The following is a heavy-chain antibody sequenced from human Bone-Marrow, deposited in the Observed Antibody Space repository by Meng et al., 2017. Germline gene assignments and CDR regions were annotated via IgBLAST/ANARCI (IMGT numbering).Heavy chain of an antibody. V-gene: IGHV4/OR15-8*02. CDR2: IYHGGDT. CDR1: GGSISSVDW. J-gene: IGHJ4*02. D-gene: IGHD6-19*01. Sequence: QVHLWVSGQGWGAPSGTLSLTCVVSGGSISSVDWWSWVRQPPGKGLEWIGEIYHGGDTNYNPSFKSRVTIAIDKSKNQFSLNLSAVTAADTAVYYCASWIYSCGWQWGQGALVTVSS. CDR3: ASWIYSCGWQ.